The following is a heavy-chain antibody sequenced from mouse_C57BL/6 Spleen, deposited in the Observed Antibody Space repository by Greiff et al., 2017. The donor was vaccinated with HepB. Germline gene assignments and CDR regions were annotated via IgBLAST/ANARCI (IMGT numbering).Heavy chain of an antibody. CDR2: IDPSDSYT. J-gene: IGHJ3*01. CDR3: ARCAYYSNSFAY. V-gene: IGHV1-69*01. CDR1: GYTFTSYW. Sequence: QVQLQQPGAELVMPGASVKLSCKASGYTFTSYWMHWVKQRPGQGLEWIGEIDPSDSYTNYNQKFKGKSTLTVDKSSSTAYMQLSSLTSEDSAVYYCARCAYYSNSFAYWGQGTLVTVSA. D-gene: IGHD2-5*01.